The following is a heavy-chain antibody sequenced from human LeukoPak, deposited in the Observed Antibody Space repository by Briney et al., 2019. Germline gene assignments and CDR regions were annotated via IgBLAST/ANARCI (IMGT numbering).Heavy chain of an antibody. D-gene: IGHD2-2*01. CDR1: GFTFSSYA. CDR2: ISGSGGST. V-gene: IGHV3-23*01. Sequence: PGGSLRLSCAASGFTFSSYAMSWVRQAPGKGLGWVSAISGSGGSTYYADSVKGRFTISRDNSKNTLYLQMNSLRAEDTAVYYCAKDQGYCSSTSCYLDYWGQGTLVTVSS. J-gene: IGHJ4*02. CDR3: AKDQGYCSSTSCYLDY.